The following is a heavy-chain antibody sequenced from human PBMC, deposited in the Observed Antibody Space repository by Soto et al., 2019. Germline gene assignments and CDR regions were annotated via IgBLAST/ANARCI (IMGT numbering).Heavy chain of an antibody. CDR1: GFTFTSYN. CDR3: ARESEDLTSNFDY. J-gene: IGHJ4*02. CDR2: ISSTTNYI. V-gene: IGHV3-21*06. Sequence: GGSLRLSCAASGFTFTSYNMNWVRQAPGKGLEWVSSISSTTNYIYYGDSMKGRFTISRDNAKNSLYLEMNSLRAEDTAVYYCARESEDLTSNFDYWGQGTLVTVSS.